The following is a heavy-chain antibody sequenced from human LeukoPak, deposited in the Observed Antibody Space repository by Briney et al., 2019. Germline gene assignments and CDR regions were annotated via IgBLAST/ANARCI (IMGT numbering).Heavy chain of an antibody. D-gene: IGHD2-2*01. Sequence: ASVKVSCKASGYTFTGYYMHWVRQAPRQGLEWMGWINPNSGGTNYAQKFQGRVTMTRDTSISTAYMELSRLRSDDTAVYYCARGDIVVAPGVDYWGQGTLVTVSS. CDR3: ARGDIVVAPGVDY. V-gene: IGHV1-2*02. CDR1: GYTFTGYY. CDR2: INPNSGGT. J-gene: IGHJ4*02.